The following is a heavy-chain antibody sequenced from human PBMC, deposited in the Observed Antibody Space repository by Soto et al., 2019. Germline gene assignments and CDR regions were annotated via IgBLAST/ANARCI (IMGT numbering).Heavy chain of an antibody. Sequence: GASVKVSCKASGYTFTSDAMHWVRQAPGQRLEWMGWINAGNGNTKYSQKFQGRVTITRDTSASTAYMELSSLRSDDTAVYYCARESSSSCHHYWGQGTLVTVSS. D-gene: IGHD6-13*01. CDR2: INAGNGNT. CDR3: ARESSSSCHHY. J-gene: IGHJ4*02. V-gene: IGHV1-3*01. CDR1: GYTFTSDA.